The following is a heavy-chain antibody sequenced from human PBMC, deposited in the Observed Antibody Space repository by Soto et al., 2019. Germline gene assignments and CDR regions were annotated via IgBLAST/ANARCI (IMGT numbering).Heavy chain of an antibody. J-gene: IGHJ4*02. CDR1: GFTFSDYG. CDR3: ARSTYCNGGSCYPQY. D-gene: IGHD2-15*01. CDR2: ISYDGTDQ. V-gene: IGHV3-30*03. Sequence: QVQVEEFGGGVVQPGRSLRLSCAGPGFTFSDYGFHWVRQAPGKGLEWVAMISYDGTDQYYSDSVQGRFTISRDDSKNTVHLQMNSLRSEDTAMYYCARSTYCNGGSCYPQYWGPGTLVTVYS.